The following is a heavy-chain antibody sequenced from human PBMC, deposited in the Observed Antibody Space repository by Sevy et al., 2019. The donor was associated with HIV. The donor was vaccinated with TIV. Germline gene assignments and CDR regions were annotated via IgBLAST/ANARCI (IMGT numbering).Heavy chain of an antibody. CDR3: ARDTGGIGMDV. CDR2: IKQDGSEK. J-gene: IGHJ6*02. CDR1: GFTFSSHW. V-gene: IGHV3-7*01. Sequence: GPLRLSCAASGFTFSSHWMSWVRQAPGKGLEWVANIKQDGSEKYYVDSVKGRFTISRDNAKNSLSLQMNSLRAEDTAVYYCARDTGGIGMDVWGQGTTVTVSS. D-gene: IGHD6-13*01.